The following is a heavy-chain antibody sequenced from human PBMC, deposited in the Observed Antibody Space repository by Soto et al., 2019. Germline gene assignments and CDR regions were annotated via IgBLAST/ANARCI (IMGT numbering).Heavy chain of an antibody. CDR1: GFTVSSIY. CDR3: TKDLTGLGS. J-gene: IGHJ5*02. V-gene: IGHV3-53*01. CDR2: IDTGDGT. D-gene: IGHD7-27*01. Sequence: GGSLRLSCAASGFTVSSIYMGWVRQAPGKGLEWVSHIDTGDGTYYIDSVKGRFTISRDNSKNTVFLQMDSLRPEDTAVYYCTKDLTGLGSWGLGTLVTVSS.